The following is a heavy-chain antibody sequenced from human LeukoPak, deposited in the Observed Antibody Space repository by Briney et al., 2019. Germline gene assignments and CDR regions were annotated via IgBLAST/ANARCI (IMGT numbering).Heavy chain of an antibody. Sequence: PGGSLRLSCAASGFTFSSYAMSWVRQAPGKGLEWVSAISGSGGSTYYADSVKGRFTISRDNSKNELYLQMNSPRAEDTAVYYCASSLRYYFDYWGQGTLVTVSS. CDR3: ASSLRYYFDY. CDR1: GFTFSSYA. J-gene: IGHJ4*02. CDR2: ISGSGGST. V-gene: IGHV3-23*01.